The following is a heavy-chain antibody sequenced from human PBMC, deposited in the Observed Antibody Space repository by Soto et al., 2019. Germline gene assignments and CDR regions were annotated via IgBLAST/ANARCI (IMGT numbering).Heavy chain of an antibody. CDR1: GFTFSSYD. J-gene: IGHJ3*02. V-gene: IGHV3-13*01. CDR2: IGTAGDT. CDR3: ARYLGGRVAGIPLGAFDI. Sequence: PGGSLRLSCAASGFTFSSYDMHWVRQATGKGLEWVSAIGTAGDTYYPGSVKGRFTISRENAKNSLYLQMNSLRAGDTAVYYCARYLGGRVAGIPLGAFDIWGQGTMVTVSS. D-gene: IGHD6-19*01.